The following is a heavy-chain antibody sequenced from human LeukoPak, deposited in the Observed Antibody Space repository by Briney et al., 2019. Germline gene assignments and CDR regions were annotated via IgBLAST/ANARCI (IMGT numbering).Heavy chain of an antibody. D-gene: IGHD3-10*01. CDR1: GGSISRYY. CDR2: IYHSGST. V-gene: IGHV4-59*01. Sequence: SETLSLTCTAAGGSISRYYWSWIRQPPGKGLEWIGYIYHSGSTNYNPSLKSRVTISVDTPKNQISLKLSSVTAADTAVYYCARDGFGGYGSGSYPVWFDPWGQGTLVTVSS. CDR3: ARDGFGGYGSGSYPVWFDP. J-gene: IGHJ5*02.